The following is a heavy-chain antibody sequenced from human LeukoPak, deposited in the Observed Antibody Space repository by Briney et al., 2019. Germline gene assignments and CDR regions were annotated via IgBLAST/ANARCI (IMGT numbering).Heavy chain of an antibody. D-gene: IGHD6-19*01. V-gene: IGHV3-13*01. CDR3: ARAPSGWYGYYYYSMDV. CDR1: GFTLSDYD. CDR2: IGATGDT. Sequence: GGSLRLSCAASGFTLSDYDMHWVRQATGKGLEWVSGIGATGDTYYPGSVKGRFTISRGNAKNSMHLQMNSLRAGDTAVYYCARAPSGWYGYYYYSMDVWAKGPRSPSP. J-gene: IGHJ6*03.